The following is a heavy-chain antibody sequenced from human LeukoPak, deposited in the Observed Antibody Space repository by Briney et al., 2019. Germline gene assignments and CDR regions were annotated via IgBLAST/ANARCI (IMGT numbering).Heavy chain of an antibody. CDR2: IYSGGRT. V-gene: IGHV3-66*01. Sequence: GGSLRLSCAASGLTVSSTYMSWVRQAPGKGLEWVSVIYSGGRTYYADSVKGRFTISRDNSKNMLYLQMNSLRLEDTAVYYCARRPDYGGTPTFDYWGQGTLVTVSS. D-gene: IGHD4-23*01. J-gene: IGHJ4*02. CDR3: ARRPDYGGTPTFDY. CDR1: GLTVSSTY.